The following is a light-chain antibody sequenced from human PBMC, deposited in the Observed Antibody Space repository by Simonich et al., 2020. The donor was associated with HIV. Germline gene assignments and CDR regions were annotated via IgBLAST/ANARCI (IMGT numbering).Light chain of an antibody. CDR1: QDIANS. CDR3: QQYHNVPLT. V-gene: IGKV1-33*01. J-gene: IGKJ4*01. CDR2: DAS. Sequence: DIQMTQSPSSLSASVGDRVTINCQASQDIANSLNWYQHKPGKAPKLLIFDASNLETGVPSRFSGSASGTDFTFAISSLQPEDIATYFCQQYHNVPLTFAGGTKVEIK.